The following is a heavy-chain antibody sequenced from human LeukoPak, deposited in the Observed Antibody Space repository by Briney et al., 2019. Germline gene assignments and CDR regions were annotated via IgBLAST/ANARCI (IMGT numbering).Heavy chain of an antibody. D-gene: IGHD2-2*03. CDR2: IYYSGST. V-gene: IGHV4-59*12. CDR3: ARNLDIVNSPGPFDI. CDR1: GGSISSYY. J-gene: IGHJ3*02. Sequence: SETLSLTCTVSGGSISSYYWSWIRQPPGKGLEWIGYIYYSGSTNYNPSLKSRVTISVDRSKNQFSLKLSSVTAADTAVYYCARNLDIVNSPGPFDIWGQGTMVTVSS.